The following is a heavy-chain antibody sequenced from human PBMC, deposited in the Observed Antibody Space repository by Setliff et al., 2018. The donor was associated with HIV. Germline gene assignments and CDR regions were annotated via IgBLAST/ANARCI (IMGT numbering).Heavy chain of an antibody. D-gene: IGHD3-10*01. V-gene: IGHV4-4*02. Sequence: SETLSLTCAASGGSISSSNWWSWVRQPPGKGLEWIGEIYHSGGTNYNPSLKSRVTISLDKSKNHFSLELRSVTAADTAVYYCARVITMVWATFDPWGQGTLVTVS. CDR1: GGSISSSNW. J-gene: IGHJ5*02. CDR3: ARVITMVWATFDP. CDR2: IYHSGGT.